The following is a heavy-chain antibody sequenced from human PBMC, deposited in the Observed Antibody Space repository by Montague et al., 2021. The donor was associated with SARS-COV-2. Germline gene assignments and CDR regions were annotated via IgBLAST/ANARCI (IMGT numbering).Heavy chain of an antibody. V-gene: IGHV4-61*02. CDR2: ISISGST. D-gene: IGHD6-19*01. CDR3: ARDIAVAGLFDY. Sequence: TLSLTCTASGGSIGSGSYYWSWIRQLAGKGLEWIGRISISGSTNYSPSLKSRVTISVDTSKNQFSLKLSSVTAADTAVYYCARDIAVAGLFDYWGQGTLVTVSS. CDR1: GGSIGSGSYY. J-gene: IGHJ4*02.